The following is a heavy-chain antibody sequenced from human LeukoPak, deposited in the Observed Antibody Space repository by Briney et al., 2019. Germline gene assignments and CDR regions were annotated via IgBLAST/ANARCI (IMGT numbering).Heavy chain of an antibody. D-gene: IGHD4-17*01. Sequence: GGSLRLSCAASGFTFSSYSMNWVRQAPGKGLEWVSSISSSSSYIYYADSVKGRFTISRDNAKNSLYLQMNSLRAEDTAVYYCARKYVTTVTGFDYWGQGTLVTVSS. CDR1: GFTFSSYS. V-gene: IGHV3-21*01. J-gene: IGHJ4*02. CDR3: ARKYVTTVTGFDY. CDR2: ISSSSSYI.